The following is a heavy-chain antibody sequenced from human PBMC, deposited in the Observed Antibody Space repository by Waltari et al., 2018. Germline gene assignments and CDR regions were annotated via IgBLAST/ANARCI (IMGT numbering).Heavy chain of an antibody. J-gene: IGHJ6*03. CDR1: GGSISSGGYY. CDR3: ARERSSWLPPPYYYYYMDV. V-gene: IGHV4-31*03. Sequence: QVQLQESGPGLVKPSQTLSLTCTVSGGSISSGGYYWSWIRQHPGKGLEWIGYIYYSGSTYYNPSLKSRVTISVDTSKNQFSLKLSSVTAADTAVYYCARERSSWLPPPYYYYYMDVWGKGTTVTVSS. D-gene: IGHD6-13*01. CDR2: IYYSGST.